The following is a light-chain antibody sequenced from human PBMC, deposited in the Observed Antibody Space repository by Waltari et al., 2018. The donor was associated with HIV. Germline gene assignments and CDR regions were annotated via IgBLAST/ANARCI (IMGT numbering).Light chain of an antibody. CDR2: RNT. CDR3: AVWDDSLSAQL. CDR1: SSNIESTY. Sequence: QSVLTQSPSTSGTPGQRVTISCSGSSSNIESTYVSWFQQVPGTAPKLLLFRNTQRPSGVSDRFSGSVSGTSASLAISGLRSEDEADYYCAVWDDSLSAQLFGGGTKLTVL. V-gene: IGLV1-47*01. J-gene: IGLJ3*02.